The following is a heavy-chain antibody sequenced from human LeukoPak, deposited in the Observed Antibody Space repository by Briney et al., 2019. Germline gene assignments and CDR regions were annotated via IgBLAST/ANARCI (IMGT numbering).Heavy chain of an antibody. CDR3: ARRQGGGCFDY. D-gene: IGHD2-21*01. CDR2: INYTGST. V-gene: IGHV4-34*01. CDR1: GGSFSDYY. Sequence: KPSETLSLTCAVYGGSFSDYYWTWIRQPPGKGLEWIGEINYTGSTNYNPSLKSRVTISVDTSRNHFSLTLSSVTAADTAVYYCARRQGGGCFDYWGQGTLVSVSS. J-gene: IGHJ4*02.